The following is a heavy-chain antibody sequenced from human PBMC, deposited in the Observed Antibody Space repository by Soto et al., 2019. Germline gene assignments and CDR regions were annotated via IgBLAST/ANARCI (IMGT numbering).Heavy chain of an antibody. D-gene: IGHD3-10*01. Sequence: QLQLQESGPGLVKPSETLSLTCTVSGGSISSSSYYWGWIRQPPGKGLEWIGSIYYSGSTYYNPSLKSRVTISVDTSKNQFSLKLSSVTAADTAVYYCARHPWFGWTPPPLAEDWGQGTLVTVSS. CDR2: IYYSGST. V-gene: IGHV4-39*01. J-gene: IGHJ4*02. CDR3: ARHPWFGWTPPPLAED. CDR1: GGSISSSSYY.